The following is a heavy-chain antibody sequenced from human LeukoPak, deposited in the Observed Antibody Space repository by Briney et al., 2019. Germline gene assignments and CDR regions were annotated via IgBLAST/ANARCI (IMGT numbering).Heavy chain of an antibody. CDR2: TYYRSRWYN. CDR3: ARGTICGRSSDFDY. CDR1: GDSVSSNTAA. V-gene: IGHV6-1*01. Sequence: RTLSHTCAISGDSVSSNTAAWDWIRQSPSRGLECLGRTYYRSRWYNDFAGSVKSRITINPDTSKNHCSLQLNSVTPEDTAVYYCARGTICGRSSDFDYWGQGTLVTVSS. J-gene: IGHJ4*02. D-gene: IGHD3-16*01.